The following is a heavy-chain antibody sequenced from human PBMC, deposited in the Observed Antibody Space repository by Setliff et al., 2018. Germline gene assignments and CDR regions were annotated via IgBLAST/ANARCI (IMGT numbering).Heavy chain of an antibody. CDR3: AKDRVNDGYWDFDS. CDR1: GFIFRDYT. Sequence: LRLSCAASGFIFRDYTMVWVRLAPGKGLEWVAGVIQGGSGVYADSVKGRSTISRDNSRNTFFLQMNNLRAEDTATYYCAKDRVNDGYWDFDSWGQGIVVTVSS. CDR2: VIQGGSG. J-gene: IGHJ4*02. D-gene: IGHD1-1*01. V-gene: IGHV3-23*03.